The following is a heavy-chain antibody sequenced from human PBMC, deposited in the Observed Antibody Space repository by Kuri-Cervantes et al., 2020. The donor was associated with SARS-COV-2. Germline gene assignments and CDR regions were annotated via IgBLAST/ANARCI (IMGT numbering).Heavy chain of an antibody. CDR2: IKSKTDGGTT. Sequence: GGSLRLSCAASGFTFSNAWMSWVRQAPGKGLEWVGRIKSKTDGGTTDYAAPVKGRFTISRDDSKNTLYLQMNSLRAEDTAVYYCAKDMSVVVVAATQADYWGQGTLVTVSS. D-gene: IGHD2-15*01. CDR3: AKDMSVVVVAATQADY. J-gene: IGHJ4*02. CDR1: GFTFSNAW. V-gene: IGHV3-15*01.